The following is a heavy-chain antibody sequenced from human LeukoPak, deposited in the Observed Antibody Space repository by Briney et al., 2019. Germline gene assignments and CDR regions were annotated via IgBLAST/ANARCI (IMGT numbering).Heavy chain of an antibody. V-gene: IGHV3-21*06. J-gene: IGHJ4*02. CDR2: ISPDGETT. CDR1: GFTFSSIS. D-gene: IGHD3-10*01. CDR3: TRDLPVPSLVRGIIIYGLIDY. Sequence: GGSLRLSCEASGFTFSSISMNWVRQAPGKGLEWVSSISPDGETTYHADSVKGRFTTSRDDTKSSLYLQMNSLRAEDTALYYCTRDLPVPSLVRGIIIYGLIDYWGQGTLVTVSS.